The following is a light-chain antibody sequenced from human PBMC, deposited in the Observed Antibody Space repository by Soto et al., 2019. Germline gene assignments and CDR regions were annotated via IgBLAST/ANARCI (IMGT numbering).Light chain of an antibody. CDR3: QQYGSSPET. CDR2: GAS. J-gene: IGKJ1*01. CDR1: QSVRSSY. Sequence: EIVLTQSPGTLSLSPGERATLSCRASQSVRSSYLAWYQQKPGQAPRLLIYGASSRATGIPDRFSGSGSGTDFTLTISRLEPEDFAVYYCQQYGSSPETFGQGTKVGIK. V-gene: IGKV3-20*01.